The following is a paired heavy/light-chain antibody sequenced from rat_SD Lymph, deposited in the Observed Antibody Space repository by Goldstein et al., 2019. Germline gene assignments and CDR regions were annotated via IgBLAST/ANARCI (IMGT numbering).Light chain of an antibody. J-gene: IGKJ1*01. CDR2: YAN. CDR3: QQNYDSPPT. V-gene: IGKV12S31*01. CDR1: EDIYSN. Sequence: DIQMTQSPASLSASLGETVTIECLASEDIYSNLAWYQQKPGKSPQLLIYYANSLNDGVPSRFSGSGSGTQYSLKINSLQSEDVSIYFCQQNYDSPPTFGGGTKLELK.
Heavy chain of an antibody. CDR3: ARPPNYGYNPNWFAY. CDR1: GFTFSNYG. J-gene: IGHJ3*01. V-gene: IGHV5-34*01. Sequence: EVQLVESGGGLVQPGRSLKLSCLASGFTFSNYGMNWIRQAPGKGLEWVASISSSSSYIYYADTVKGRFTISRDNAKNTLYLQMTSLRSEDTALYYCARPPNYGYNPNWFAYWGQGTLVTVSS. D-gene: IGHD1-9*01. CDR2: ISSSSSYI.